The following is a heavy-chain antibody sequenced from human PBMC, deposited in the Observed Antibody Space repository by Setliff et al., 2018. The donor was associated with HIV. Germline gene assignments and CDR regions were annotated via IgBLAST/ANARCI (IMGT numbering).Heavy chain of an antibody. CDR3: ARSDCSSVRCYLGHAFEI. Sequence: SVKVSCTASGGTFSDYTVNWVRQAPGQGLEWMGRIIPIIGIENYAQKFQGRVTITADKSTSTAYMELNSLRSDDTAIYYCARSDCSSVRCYLGHAFEIWGQGTMVTVSS. CDR1: GGTFSDYT. V-gene: IGHV1-69*02. J-gene: IGHJ3*02. CDR2: IIPIIGIE. D-gene: IGHD2-15*01.